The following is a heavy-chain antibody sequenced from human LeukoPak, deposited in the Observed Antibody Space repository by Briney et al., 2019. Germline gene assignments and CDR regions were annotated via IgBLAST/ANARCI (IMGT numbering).Heavy chain of an antibody. CDR3: ARRCSSGWYRTNWFDP. Sequence: PSETLSLTCAVYGGSFSGYYWSWIRQPPGKGLEWIGEINHSGSTNYNPSLKSRVTISVDTSKNQFSLKLSSVTAADTAVYYCARRCSSGWYRTNWFDPWGQGTLVTVSS. J-gene: IGHJ5*02. CDR2: INHSGST. CDR1: GGSFSGYY. D-gene: IGHD6-19*01. V-gene: IGHV4-34*01.